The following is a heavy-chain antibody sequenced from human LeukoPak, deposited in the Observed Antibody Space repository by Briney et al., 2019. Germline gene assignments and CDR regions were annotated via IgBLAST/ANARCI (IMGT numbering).Heavy chain of an antibody. CDR2: ISYSGNT. D-gene: IGHD4-11*01. CDR1: GASIITTNYY. J-gene: IGHJ4*02. CDR3: ARNLGQTWGTVTTDLWYFDH. V-gene: IGHV4-39*01. Sequence: SETPSLTCTVSGASIITTNYYWGWLRPRPGKGLEWIVSISYSGNTYYPPSLRSPLSISMDASKNQFSLKVRSVTAADTAVYYCARNLGQTWGTVTTDLWYFDHWGQGTLGPVSS.